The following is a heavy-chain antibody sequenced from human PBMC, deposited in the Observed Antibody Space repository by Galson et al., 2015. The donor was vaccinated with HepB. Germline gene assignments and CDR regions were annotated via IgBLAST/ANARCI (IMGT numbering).Heavy chain of an antibody. V-gene: IGHV3-15*07. CDR1: GFTFSNAW. CDR3: TTDWQRLLSTSAPGYYYGMDV. J-gene: IGHJ6*02. Sequence: SLRLSCAASGFTFSNAWMNWVRQAPGKGLEWVGRIKSKTDGGTTDYAAPVKGRFTISRDDSKNTLYLQMNSLKTEDTAVYYCTTDWQRLLSTSAPGYYYGMDVWGQGTTVTVSS. D-gene: IGHD3-10*01. CDR2: IKSKTDGGTT.